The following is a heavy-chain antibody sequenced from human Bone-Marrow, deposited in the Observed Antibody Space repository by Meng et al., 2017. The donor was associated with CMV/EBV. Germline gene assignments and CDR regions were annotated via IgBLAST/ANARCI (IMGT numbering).Heavy chain of an antibody. CDR2: ISWDGRPI. Sequence: SLKISCEASGFSFDDYAMHWVRHAPGKGLEWVSAISWDGRPIGYVDSVKDRFTISRDNANNSLYLQMNSLRADDTAVYHCATRSASDYWGQGMLVTVSS. D-gene: IGHD2-2*01. V-gene: IGHV3-9*01. CDR3: ATRSASDY. CDR1: GFSFDDYA. J-gene: IGHJ4*02.